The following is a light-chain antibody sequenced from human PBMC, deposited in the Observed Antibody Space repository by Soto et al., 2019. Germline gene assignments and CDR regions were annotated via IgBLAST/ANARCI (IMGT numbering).Light chain of an antibody. CDR2: EVS. V-gene: IGLV2-14*01. CDR1: SSDVGAYNS. CDR3: SSYRSSSTYV. Sequence: QSALTQPASVSGSPGQSITISCTGTSSDVGAYNSVSWYQQYPGKAPKLMMYEVSNRPSGVSDRFSGSKSGNTASLTISGLQTGDEADYYCSSYRSSSTYVFGTWTKLTVL. J-gene: IGLJ1*01.